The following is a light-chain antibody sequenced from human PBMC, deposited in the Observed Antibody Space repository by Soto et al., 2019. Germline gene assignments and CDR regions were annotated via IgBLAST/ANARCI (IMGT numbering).Light chain of an antibody. V-gene: IGLV2-23*02. CDR3: CSYESSSTLL. CDR1: SSDVGNYNL. Sequence: QSALTQPASVSGSPGQSITISCNGISSDVGNYNLVSWYQQHPGKAPKLMIYEVTKRPSGVSNRFSGSKSGNTASLTISGLQAEDEANYYCCSYESSSTLLFGGGTKLTVL. CDR2: EVT. J-gene: IGLJ2*01.